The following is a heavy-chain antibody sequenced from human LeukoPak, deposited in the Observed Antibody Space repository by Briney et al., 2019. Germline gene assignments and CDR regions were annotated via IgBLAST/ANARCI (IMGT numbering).Heavy chain of an antibody. V-gene: IGHV1-2*02. D-gene: IGHD3-3*02. CDR2: INPNSGGT. CDR3: AREWGGVVLAY. CDR1: GYSFTGYY. J-gene: IGHJ4*02. Sequence: ASVKVSCKASGYSFTGYYMHWVRQAPGQGLEWVGWINPNSGGTNYAQKFQGRVTMTRDTSISTAYMELSRLRSDDTAVYYWAREWGGVVLAYWGQGTLVTVSS.